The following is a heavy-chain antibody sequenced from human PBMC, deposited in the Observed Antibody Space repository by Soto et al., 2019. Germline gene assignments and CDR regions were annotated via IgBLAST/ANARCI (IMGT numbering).Heavy chain of an antibody. V-gene: IGHV4-59*08. J-gene: IGHJ2*01. CDR2: IYYSGRT. Sequence: QVQLQESGPGLVKPSETLSLTCTVSGGSISSYYWSWIRQPPGKGLEWIGYIYYSGRTNYNPSLTSRVTISVDTSKNQFSLKRSSVTAADTAVYYCARFNWDFDLWGRGTLVTVSS. CDR3: ARFNWDFDL. CDR1: GGSISSYY.